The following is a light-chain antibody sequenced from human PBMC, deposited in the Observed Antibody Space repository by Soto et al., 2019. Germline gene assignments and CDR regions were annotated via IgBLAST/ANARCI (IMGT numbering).Light chain of an antibody. CDR2: DVT. CDR3: SSYTSSSTVV. CDR1: SSDVGGYNY. Sequence: QSALTQPASVSGSPGQSITISCTGTSSDVGGYNYVCWYQQHPGKAPKLIIYDVTNRPSGVSTRFSGSKSGNTASLSISGLQAEDEADYYCSSYTSSSTVVFGGGTQLTVL. J-gene: IGLJ2*01. V-gene: IGLV2-14*01.